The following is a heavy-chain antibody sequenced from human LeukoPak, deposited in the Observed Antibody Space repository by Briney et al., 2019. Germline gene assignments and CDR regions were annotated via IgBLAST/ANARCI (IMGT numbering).Heavy chain of an antibody. CDR1: GYTFTSYY. CDR2: INPSGGST. CDR3: ARDGNGGSSPAGY. V-gene: IGHV1-46*01. J-gene: IGHJ4*02. Sequence: ASVKVSCKTSGYTFTSYYMHWVRQAPGQGLEWMGIINPSGGSTSYAQKFQGRVTMTRDTSTSTVYMDLSSLRSEGTAVYYCARDGNGGSSPAGYWGQGTLVTVSS. D-gene: IGHD6-6*01.